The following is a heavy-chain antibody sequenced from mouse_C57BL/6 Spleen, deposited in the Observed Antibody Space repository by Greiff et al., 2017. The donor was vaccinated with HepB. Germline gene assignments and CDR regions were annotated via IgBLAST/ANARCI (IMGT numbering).Heavy chain of an antibody. V-gene: IGHV1-42*01. Sequence: QLQQSGPELVKPGASVKISCKASGYSFTGYYMNWVKQSPEKSLEWIGEINPSTGGTTYNQKFKAKATLTVDKSSSTAYMQLKSLTSEDSAVYYCARLTTVVAPDYWGQGTTLTVSS. D-gene: IGHD1-1*01. J-gene: IGHJ2*01. CDR3: ARLTTVVAPDY. CDR1: GYSFTGYY. CDR2: INPSTGGT.